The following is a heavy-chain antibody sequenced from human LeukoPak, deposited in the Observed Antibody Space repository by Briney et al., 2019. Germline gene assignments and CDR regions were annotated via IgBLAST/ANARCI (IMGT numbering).Heavy chain of an antibody. CDR1: GGSISSGDYY. J-gene: IGHJ5*02. CDR2: IYYSGST. D-gene: IGHD6-19*01. CDR3: ARLNIAVAGTSLWFDP. V-gene: IGHV4-30-4*01. Sequence: PSETLSLTCTVSGGSISSGDYYWSWIRQPPGKGLEWIGYIYYSGSTYYNPSLKSRVTISVDTSKNQFSLKLSSVTAADTAVYYCARLNIAVAGTSLWFDPWGQGTLVTVSS.